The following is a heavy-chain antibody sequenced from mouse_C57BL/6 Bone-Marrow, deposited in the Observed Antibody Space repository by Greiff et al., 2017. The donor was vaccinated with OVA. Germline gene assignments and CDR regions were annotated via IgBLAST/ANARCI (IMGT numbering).Heavy chain of an antibody. CDR2: INPNNGGT. J-gene: IGHJ4*01. D-gene: IGHD4-1*01. CDR1: GYTFTDYY. Sequence: VQLKQSGPELVKPGASVKISCKASGYTFTDYYMNWVKRSHGKSLEWIGDINPNNGGTSYNQKFKGKATLTVDKSSSTAYMELRSLTSEDSAVYYCATELTGTYAMDYWGQGTSVTVSS. CDR3: ATELTGTYAMDY. V-gene: IGHV1-26*01.